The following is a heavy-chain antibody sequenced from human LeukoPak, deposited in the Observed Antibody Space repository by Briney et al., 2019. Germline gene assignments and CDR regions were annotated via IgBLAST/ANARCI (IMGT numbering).Heavy chain of an antibody. Sequence: SETLSLTCTVSGYSISGGYYWGWIRQPPGKGLEWIGSIYHSGSTYYNPSLKSRVTISVDTSKNQFSLKLTSVTAADTAVYYCARGLGRQQLVSPFDYWGQGTLVTVSS. D-gene: IGHD6-13*01. CDR3: ARGLGRQQLVSPFDY. J-gene: IGHJ4*02. CDR2: IYHSGST. CDR1: GYSISGGYY. V-gene: IGHV4-38-2*02.